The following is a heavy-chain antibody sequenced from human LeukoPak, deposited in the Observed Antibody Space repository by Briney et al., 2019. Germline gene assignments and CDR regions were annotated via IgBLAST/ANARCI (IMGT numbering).Heavy chain of an antibody. CDR3: TRDRGAYNLYDY. V-gene: IGHV3-49*03. J-gene: IGHJ4*02. Sequence: GGSLRLSCTASGFTFGDYAMSWIRQAPGKGLEWVGFIRSKAYGKTADYAASVKGRFTISRDDSKAIAYMQMNSLKTEDTAVYHCTRDRGAYNLYDYWGQGTLVTVSS. D-gene: IGHD1-1*01. CDR1: GFTFGDYA. CDR2: IRSKAYGKTA.